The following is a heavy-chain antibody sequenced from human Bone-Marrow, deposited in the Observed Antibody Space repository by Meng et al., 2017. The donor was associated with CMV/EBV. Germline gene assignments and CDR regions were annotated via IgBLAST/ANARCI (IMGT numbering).Heavy chain of an antibody. CDR1: TFTSYY. J-gene: IGHJ4*02. D-gene: IGHD5-24*01. V-gene: IGHV1-46*01. Sequence: TFTSYYMHWVRQAPGQGLEWMGIINPSGGSTSYAQKFQGRVTMTRDTSTSTVYMELSSLRSEDTAVYYCARDGSGGDGYNMGYFDYWGQGTLVTVSS. CDR2: INPSGGST. CDR3: ARDGSGGDGYNMGYFDY.